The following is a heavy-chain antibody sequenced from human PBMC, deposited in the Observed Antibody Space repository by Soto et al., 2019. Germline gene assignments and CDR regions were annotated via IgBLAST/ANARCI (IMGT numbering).Heavy chain of an antibody. CDR3: ARDLNSGGLYTFDI. CDR1: GFTFSSYA. V-gene: IGHV3-23*01. D-gene: IGHD6-19*01. J-gene: IGHJ3*02. CDR2: ITASGGRT. Sequence: GGSLRLSCTASGFTFSSYAMTWVRQAPGRGLEGVSGITASGGRTYYADSVKGRFTISRDDSKNTLFLHMNSLRAEDTAVYYCARDLNSGGLYTFDIWGQGTMVTVSS.